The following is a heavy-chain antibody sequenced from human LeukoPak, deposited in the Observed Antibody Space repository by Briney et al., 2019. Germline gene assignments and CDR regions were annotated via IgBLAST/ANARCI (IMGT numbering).Heavy chain of an antibody. Sequence: PSETLSLTCTVSGVSISSYYWSWIRQPAGKGLEWIGRIHTSGSTNYNPSLKSRVTISIETSKNQISLRLNSVTAADTAIYYCAKSGGYGLIDYWGQGTPVTVSS. D-gene: IGHD1-26*01. CDR3: AKSGGYGLIDY. J-gene: IGHJ4*02. CDR2: IHTSGST. V-gene: IGHV4-4*07. CDR1: GVSISSYY.